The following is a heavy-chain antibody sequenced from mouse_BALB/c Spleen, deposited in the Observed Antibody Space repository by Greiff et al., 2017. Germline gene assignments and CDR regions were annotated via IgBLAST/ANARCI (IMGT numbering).Heavy chain of an antibody. CDR1: GYSFTSYY. D-gene: IGHD1-1*01. CDR3: ARSPIATVVATRYFDV. CDR2: IFPGSGNT. Sequence: VQLQQSGPELVKPGASVKISCKASGYSFTSYYIHWVKQRPGQGLEWIGWIFPGSGNTKYNEKFKGKATLTADTSSSTAYMQLSSLTSEDSAVYFCARSPIATVVATRYFDVWGAGTTVTVSS. V-gene: IGHV1-66*01. J-gene: IGHJ1*01.